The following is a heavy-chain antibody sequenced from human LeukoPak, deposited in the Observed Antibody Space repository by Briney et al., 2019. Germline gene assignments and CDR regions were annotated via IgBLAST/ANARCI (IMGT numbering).Heavy chain of an antibody. CDR2: LKQDGSEK. Sequence: NPGGSLRLSCAASGFTFSSYWMTWVRQAPGKGLEWVANLKQDGSEKYYVDSVKGRFTISRDNAKNSLYLQMNSLRAEYTALYYCAKVDVGKAVRTHWAQGPLVTASS. J-gene: IGHJ4*02. CDR1: GFTFSSYW. CDR3: AKVDVGKAVRTH. D-gene: IGHD3-10*01. V-gene: IGHV3-7*01.